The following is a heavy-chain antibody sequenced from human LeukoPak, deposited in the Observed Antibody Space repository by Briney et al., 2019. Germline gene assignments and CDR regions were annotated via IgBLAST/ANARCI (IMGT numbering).Heavy chain of an antibody. CDR1: GGSFSGYY. Sequence: PSETLSLTCAVYGGSFSGYYWSWIRQPPGKGLEWIGEINHSGSTNYNPSLKSRVTISVDTSKNQFSLKLSSVTAVDTAVYYYASGTTVTSKIDYWGQGTLVTVSS. V-gene: IGHV4-34*01. CDR2: INHSGST. CDR3: ASGTTVTSKIDY. D-gene: IGHD4-17*01. J-gene: IGHJ4*02.